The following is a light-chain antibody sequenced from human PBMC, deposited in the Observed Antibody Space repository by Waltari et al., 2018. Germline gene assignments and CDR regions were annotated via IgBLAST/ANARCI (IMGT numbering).Light chain of an antibody. V-gene: IGKV1-9*01. Sequence: DIQLTQSPSFLSASVGDRVTITCRASQDIRNYLAWYQQKPGSAPQFLIYGASTLQGGVPARFSGSGSGTEFTLTITNLQPEDVATYYCQQPYFYPRTFGQGTKVDIK. CDR2: GAS. CDR1: QDIRNY. J-gene: IGKJ1*01. CDR3: QQPYFYPRT.